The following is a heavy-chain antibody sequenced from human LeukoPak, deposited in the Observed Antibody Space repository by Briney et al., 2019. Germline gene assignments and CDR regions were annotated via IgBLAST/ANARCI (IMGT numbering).Heavy chain of an antibody. CDR1: GFTFSSYW. D-gene: IGHD2-2*01. V-gene: IGHV3-74*01. J-gene: IGHJ6*03. Sequence: GGSLRLSCAASGFTFSSYWMHWVRQAPGKGLVWVSRINSDGSSTSYADSVKGRFTISRDNAKNTLYLQMNSLRAEDTAVYYCARDGPLKDIVVVPAAVYSSSYYYYHMDVRGKGTTVTVSS. CDR2: INSDGSST. CDR3: ARDGPLKDIVVVPAAVYSSSYYYYHMDV.